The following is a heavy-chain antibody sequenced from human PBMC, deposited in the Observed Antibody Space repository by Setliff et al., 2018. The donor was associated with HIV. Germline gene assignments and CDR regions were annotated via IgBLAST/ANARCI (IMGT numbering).Heavy chain of an antibody. Sequence: SETLSPTCTVSGDSFSNYYWSWIRQPPGKGLEWIGYVFYTGSATYNPSLKSRVSISVDRSTNRFSLMLHSVTAADTAVYYCARGPSGGGFYYMDVWGKGTTVTVSS. CDR1: GDSFSNYY. J-gene: IGHJ6*03. V-gene: IGHV4-59*01. D-gene: IGHD2-15*01. CDR2: VFYTGSA. CDR3: ARGPSGGGFYYMDV.